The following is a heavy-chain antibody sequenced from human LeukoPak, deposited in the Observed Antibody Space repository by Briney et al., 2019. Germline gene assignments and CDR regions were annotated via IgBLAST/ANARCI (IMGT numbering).Heavy chain of an antibody. CDR3: AKVGCSSASCWGYFDY. Sequence: GGSLRLSCAASGFTFSSYSMNWVRQAPGKGLEWVSAISGSGGSTYYADSVKGRFTISRDNSKNTLYLQMNSLRAEDTAVYYCAKVGCSSASCWGYFDYWGQGTLVTVSS. CDR2: ISGSGGST. V-gene: IGHV3-23*01. J-gene: IGHJ4*02. CDR1: GFTFSSYS. D-gene: IGHD2-2*01.